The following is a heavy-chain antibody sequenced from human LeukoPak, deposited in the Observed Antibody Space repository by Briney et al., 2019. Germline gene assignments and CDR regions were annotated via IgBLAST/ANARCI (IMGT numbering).Heavy chain of an antibody. CDR3: AREDPPVGIYDSSGYQFRSVDY. CDR1: GGSISSSSYY. J-gene: IGHJ4*02. D-gene: IGHD3-22*01. V-gene: IGHV4-39*07. CDR2: IYYSGST. Sequence: SETLSLTCTVSGGSISSSSYYWGWIRQPPGKGLEWIGSIYYSGSTYYNPSLKSRVTISVDASKNQFSLKLSSVTAADTAVYYCAREDPPVGIYDSSGYQFRSVDYWGQGTLVTVSS.